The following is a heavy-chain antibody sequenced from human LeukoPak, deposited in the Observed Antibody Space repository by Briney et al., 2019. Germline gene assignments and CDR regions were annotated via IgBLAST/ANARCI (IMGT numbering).Heavy chain of an antibody. J-gene: IGHJ5*02. D-gene: IGHD3-22*01. CDR2: ISSNGGST. CDR1: GFIFSSYA. V-gene: IGHV3-64*01. CDR3: ARDLGQYYDTSDNWFDP. Sequence: GVLRLSCAASGFIFSSYAMHWVRQAPGKGLEFVSSISSNGGSTYYGNSVRGRFTISRDNAKNTLNLQMNSLRAEDTAVYYCARDLGQYYDTSDNWFDPWGQGTLVTVSS.